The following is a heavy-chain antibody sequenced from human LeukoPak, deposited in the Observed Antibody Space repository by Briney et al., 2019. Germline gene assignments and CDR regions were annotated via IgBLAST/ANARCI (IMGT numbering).Heavy chain of an antibody. D-gene: IGHD3-10*01. V-gene: IGHV4-4*02. J-gene: IGHJ4*02. Sequence: SGTLSLTCAVSGGSISSGNWWSWVRQPPGKGLEWIGEIYHSGYTTYNPSVRSRVTILLDKSKNQFSLNLTYVTDADTAVYYCARDAYGSGSKIDYWGQGTLVTVSS. CDR1: GGSISSGNW. CDR3: ARDAYGSGSKIDY. CDR2: IYHSGYT.